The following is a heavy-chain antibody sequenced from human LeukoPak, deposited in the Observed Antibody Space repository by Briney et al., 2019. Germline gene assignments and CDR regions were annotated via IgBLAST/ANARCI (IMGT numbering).Heavy chain of an antibody. CDR2: ISSSSSYI. V-gene: IGHV3-21*01. CDR1: GFTFSSYS. D-gene: IGHD1-26*01. J-gene: IGHJ6*02. CDR3: ARHGSEWELLLYYYGMDV. Sequence: SGGSLRLSCAASGFTFSSYSMNWVRQAPEKGLEWVSSISSSSSYIYYADSVKGRFTISRDNAKNSLYLQMNSLRAEDTAVYYCARHGSEWELLLYYYGMDVWGQGTTVTVSS.